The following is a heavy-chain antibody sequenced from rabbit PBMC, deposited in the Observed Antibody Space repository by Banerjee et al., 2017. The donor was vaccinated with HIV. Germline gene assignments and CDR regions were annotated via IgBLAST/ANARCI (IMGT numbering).Heavy chain of an antibody. Sequence: QEQLEESGGDLVKPEGSLTLTCTASGFSFTNKYVMCWVRQAPGKGLEWIACIDAGSTGNTYYASWAKGRFTISRTPSTAVTLQVTSLTAADTATYFCARGVLWGPGTLVTVS. CDR1: GFSFTNKYV. CDR2: IDAGSTGNT. CDR3: ARGVL. J-gene: IGHJ6*01. V-gene: IGHV1S45*01. D-gene: IGHD3-1*01.